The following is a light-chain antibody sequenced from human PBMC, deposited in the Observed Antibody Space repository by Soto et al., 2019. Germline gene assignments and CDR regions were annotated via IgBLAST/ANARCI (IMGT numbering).Light chain of an antibody. Sequence: DIVMTQSPDSLAVSLGERATINCKSSQSVLYSPNNKNYLAWYQQKPGQPPKLLIYWASTRESGVPDRFSGSGSGTDFTLTISSLQAEDVAVYYCQQYYSTPPTFGQGTKVEIK. CDR3: QQYYSTPPT. V-gene: IGKV4-1*01. CDR2: WAS. CDR1: QSVLYSPNNKNY. J-gene: IGKJ1*01.